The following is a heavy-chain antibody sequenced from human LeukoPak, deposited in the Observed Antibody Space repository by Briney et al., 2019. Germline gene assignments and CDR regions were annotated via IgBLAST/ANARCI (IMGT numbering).Heavy chain of an antibody. CDR3: AKFFGDYVLNLDFDY. D-gene: IGHD4-17*01. CDR2: ISGSGGST. CDR1: GFTFSSYA. V-gene: IGHV3-23*01. Sequence: PGGSLRLSCAASGFTFSSYAMSWVRQAPGKGLEWVSAISGSGGSTYYADSVKGRFTISRDNSKNTLYLQMNSLRAEDTAVYYCAKFFGDYVLNLDFDYWGQGTLVTVSS. J-gene: IGHJ4*02.